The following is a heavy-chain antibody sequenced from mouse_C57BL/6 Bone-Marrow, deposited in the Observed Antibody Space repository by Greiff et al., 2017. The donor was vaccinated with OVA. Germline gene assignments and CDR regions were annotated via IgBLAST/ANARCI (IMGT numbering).Heavy chain of an antibody. V-gene: IGHV1-50*01. Sequence: QVQLQQPGAELVKPGASVTLSCKASGYTFTSYWMQWVKQRPGQGLEWIGEIDPSDSYTNYNQKFKGKATLAVFTASRRACMQLSRLKAEDSAVYYCAREGGFYYCGYFDVWGTGTTVTVSS. D-gene: IGHD1-1*01. CDR2: IDPSDSYT. CDR3: AREGGFYYCGYFDV. J-gene: IGHJ1*03. CDR1: GYTFTSYW.